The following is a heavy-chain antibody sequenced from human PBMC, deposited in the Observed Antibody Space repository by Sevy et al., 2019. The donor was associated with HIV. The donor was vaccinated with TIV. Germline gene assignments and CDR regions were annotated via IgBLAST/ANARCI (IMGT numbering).Heavy chain of an antibody. Sequence: GGSLRLSCAASGFTFSSYAMHWVRQAPGKGLEWVAVISYDGSNKYYADSVKDRFTISRDNSKNTLYLQMNSLRAEDTAVYYCARGQLCSGGSCYHRDAFDIWGQGTMVTVSS. CDR2: ISYDGSNK. CDR1: GFTFSSYA. D-gene: IGHD2-15*01. J-gene: IGHJ3*02. V-gene: IGHV3-30-3*01. CDR3: ARGQLCSGGSCYHRDAFDI.